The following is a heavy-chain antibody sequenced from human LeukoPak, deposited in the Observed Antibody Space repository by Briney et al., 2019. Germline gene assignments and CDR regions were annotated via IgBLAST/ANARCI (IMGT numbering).Heavy chain of an antibody. J-gene: IGHJ4*02. Sequence: GGSLRLSCAASGFTFSNYEMNWVRRAPGKGLEWVSGISGSDGSTNYADSVKGRFTISRENSKNTLYLQMNSLRAEDTAVYYCAKDSAKKYDDYWGQGTLATVSS. CDR2: ISGSDGST. CDR1: GFTFSNYE. D-gene: IGHD2/OR15-2a*01. V-gene: IGHV3-23*01. CDR3: AKDSAKKYDDY.